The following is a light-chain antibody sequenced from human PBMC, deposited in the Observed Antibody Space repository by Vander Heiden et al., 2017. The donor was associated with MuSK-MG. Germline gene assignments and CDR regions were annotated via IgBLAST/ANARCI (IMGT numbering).Light chain of an antibody. CDR1: DMGSKS. J-gene: IGLJ2*01. CDR3: QARDRSSDHGV. Sequence: SAVLTQPPSVSVAPRTTARTTGGGNDMGSKSVHGSQQKPGQAPGLVVYDDSGRRSGNPERCSGSNSGNTATVTSSRVEAGDEADYYCQARDRSSDHGVFGGGTKLTVL. V-gene: IGLV3-21*03. CDR2: DDS.